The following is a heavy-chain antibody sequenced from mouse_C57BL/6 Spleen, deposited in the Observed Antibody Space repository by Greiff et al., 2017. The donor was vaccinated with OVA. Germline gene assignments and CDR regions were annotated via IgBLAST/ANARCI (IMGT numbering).Heavy chain of an antibody. CDR2: IYPGDGDT. V-gene: IGHV1-80*01. CDR1: GYAFSSYW. Sequence: QVQLQQSAAELVKPGASVKISCKASGYAFSSYWMNWVKQRPGKGLEWIGQIYPGDGDTNYNGKFKGKATLTADKSSSTAYMQLSSLTSEDSAVYFCARGHYGSSYDFDYWGQGTTLTVSS. CDR3: ARGHYGSSYDFDY. J-gene: IGHJ2*01. D-gene: IGHD1-1*01.